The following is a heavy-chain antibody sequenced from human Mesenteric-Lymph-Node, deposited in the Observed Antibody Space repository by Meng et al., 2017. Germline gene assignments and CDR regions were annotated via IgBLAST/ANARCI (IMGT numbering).Heavy chain of an antibody. CDR1: GFTFSSYE. J-gene: IGHJ4*02. CDR3: AKGLAANVPGTRYFDY. D-gene: IGHD5-12*01. Sequence: GESLKISCAASGFTFSSYEMNWVRQAPGKGLEWLSIISDDGDTTHYADSVKGRFTISRDNSKNTLYLQMNSLRADDTAIYYCAKGLAANVPGTRYFDYWGQGTLVTVSS. V-gene: IGHV3-23*01. CDR2: ISDDGDTT.